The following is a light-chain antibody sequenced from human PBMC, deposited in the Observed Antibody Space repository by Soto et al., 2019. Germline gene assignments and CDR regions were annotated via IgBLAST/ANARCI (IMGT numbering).Light chain of an antibody. CDR2: DVS. CDR1: SSDVGGYNY. CDR3: SSYTSSSTLCV. V-gene: IGLV2-14*01. J-gene: IGLJ1*01. Sequence: QSALTQPASVSGSPGQSITISCTGPSSDVGGYNYVSWYQQHPGKAPKLMIYDVSNRPSGVSNRFSGSKSGNTASLTISGLQAEDEADYYCSSYTSSSTLCVFGTGTKVTVL.